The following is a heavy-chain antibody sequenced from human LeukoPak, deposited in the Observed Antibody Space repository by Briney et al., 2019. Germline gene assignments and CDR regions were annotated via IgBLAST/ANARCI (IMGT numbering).Heavy chain of an antibody. CDR2: ISSSSSYI. Sequence: GGSLRLSCAASGFTFSSYSMNWVRQAPGKGLEWVSSISSSSSYIYYADSVKGRFTISRDNAKNSLYLQMNSLRAEDTAVYYCARVSSSSGHYYYMDVWDKGNTVTVSS. J-gene: IGHJ6*03. CDR1: GFTFSSYS. D-gene: IGHD6-6*01. V-gene: IGHV3-21*04. CDR3: ARVSSSSGHYYYMDV.